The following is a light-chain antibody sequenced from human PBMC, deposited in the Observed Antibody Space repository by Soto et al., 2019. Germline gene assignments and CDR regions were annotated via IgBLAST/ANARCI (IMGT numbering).Light chain of an antibody. V-gene: IGKV3-15*01. J-gene: IGKJ4*01. Sequence: EIVMTQSPATLSVSPGERATLSFRASQSVSSNLAWYQQKPGQTPNLLISVASTRATGIPARFSGSGSGTEFTLTISSLQSEDFAVYYCQQYNVWPLTFGGGTKVEFK. CDR2: VAS. CDR3: QQYNVWPLT. CDR1: QSVSSN.